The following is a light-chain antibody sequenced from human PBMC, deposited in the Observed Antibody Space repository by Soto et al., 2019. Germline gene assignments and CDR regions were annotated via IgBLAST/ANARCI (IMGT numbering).Light chain of an antibody. J-gene: IGKJ1*01. CDR2: KAS. CDR1: QSISSW. CDR3: QQSYSTPRT. Sequence: DIHMTQSPSTLSASVGDRVIITCRASQSISSWLAWYQQKPGKAPNLLIYKASSLESGVPSRFSGSGSGTDFTLTISSLQPEDFATYYCQQSYSTPRTFGQGTKVDI. V-gene: IGKV1-5*03.